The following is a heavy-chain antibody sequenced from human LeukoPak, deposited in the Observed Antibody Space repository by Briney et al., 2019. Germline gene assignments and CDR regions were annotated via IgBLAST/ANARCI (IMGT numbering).Heavy chain of an antibody. CDR2: IYYSGST. D-gene: IGHD3-3*01. Sequence: SETLSLTCTVSGGSISSSSYYWGWIRQPPGKGLEWIGSIYYSGSTYYNPSLKSRVTISVDTSKNQFSLKLSSVTAADTAVYYCARESWLSEYDFWSGYYLRDGYFDYWGQGTLVTVSS. CDR1: GGSISSSSYY. CDR3: ARESWLSEYDFWSGYYLRDGYFDY. J-gene: IGHJ4*02. V-gene: IGHV4-39*07.